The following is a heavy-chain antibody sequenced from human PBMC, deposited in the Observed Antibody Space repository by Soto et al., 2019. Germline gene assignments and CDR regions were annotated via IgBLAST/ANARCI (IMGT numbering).Heavy chain of an antibody. CDR1: GFTFSSYG. Sequence: QVQLVESGGGVVQPGRSLRLSCAASGFTFSSYGMHWVRQAPGKGLEWVAVISYDGSNKYYADSVKGRFTISRDNSKNTLYLQMNSLRAEDTAVYYCAKDLGASMVRGVITGRVGMDVW. CDR2: ISYDGSNK. J-gene: IGHJ6*01. V-gene: IGHV3-30*18. D-gene: IGHD3-10*01. CDR3: AKDLGASMVRGVITGRVGMDV.